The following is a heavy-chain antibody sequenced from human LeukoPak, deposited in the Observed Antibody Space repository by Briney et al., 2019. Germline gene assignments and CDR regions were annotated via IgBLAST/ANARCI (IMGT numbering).Heavy chain of an antibody. CDR2: ISGSGGST. CDR3: AKVTYYYDSSGYYPYFDY. J-gene: IGHJ4*02. CDR1: GFTFSTYA. V-gene: IGHV3-23*01. Sequence: GGSLRLSCAASGFTFSTYAMSWVRQAPGKGLEWVSAISGSGGSTYYADSVKGRFTISRDNSKNTLYLQMNSLRAEDTAVYYCAKVTYYYDSSGYYPYFDYWGQGTLVTVSS. D-gene: IGHD3-22*01.